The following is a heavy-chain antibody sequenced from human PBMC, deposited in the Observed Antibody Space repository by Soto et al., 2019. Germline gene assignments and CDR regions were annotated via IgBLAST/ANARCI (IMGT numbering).Heavy chain of an antibody. Sequence: SETLSLTCTVSGGSVSSGSHYWSWIRQPPGKGLEWIGYIYYSGSTNYNPSLKSRVTISVDTSKNQFSLKLSSVTAADTAVYYCARGVRTGFLYAGWFDPWGQGTLVTVSS. J-gene: IGHJ5*02. CDR2: IYYSGST. D-gene: IGHD2-2*01. CDR1: GGSVSSGSHY. CDR3: ARGVRTGFLYAGWFDP. V-gene: IGHV4-61*01.